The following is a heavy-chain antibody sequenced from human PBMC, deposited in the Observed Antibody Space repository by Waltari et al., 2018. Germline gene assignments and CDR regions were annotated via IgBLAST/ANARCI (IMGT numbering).Heavy chain of an antibody. V-gene: IGHV4-39*07. J-gene: IGHJ4*02. CDR1: GGSLLSSTYY. D-gene: IGHD1-1*01. CDR2: IYYSGNT. Sequence: QLQLQESGPGLVKPSATLSLTCTVSGGSLLSSTYYWGWVRQPPGKGLEWVGSIYYSGNTHYNPSLKSRVTISVDTSKNQFSLKLSSVTAADTAVYYCARDGRDAYKTFDYWGQGTLVTVSS. CDR3: ARDGRDAYKTFDY.